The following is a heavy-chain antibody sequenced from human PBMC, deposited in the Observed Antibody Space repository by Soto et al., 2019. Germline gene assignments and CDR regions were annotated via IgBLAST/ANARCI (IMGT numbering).Heavy chain of an antibody. CDR3: ARGFVRSGYSSGWFDY. V-gene: IGHV4-4*02. J-gene: IGHJ4*02. CDR1: GGSISTSNW. Sequence: QVQLQESGPGLVKPSGTLSLTCAVSGGSISTSNWWTWVRQPPGKGLEWIGEIFHSGNTNYNPSLESRVTISVDKSKNQFSLKLTSVTAADTAVYYCARGFVRSGYSSGWFDYWGQGTLVTVSS. CDR2: IFHSGNT. D-gene: IGHD6-19*01.